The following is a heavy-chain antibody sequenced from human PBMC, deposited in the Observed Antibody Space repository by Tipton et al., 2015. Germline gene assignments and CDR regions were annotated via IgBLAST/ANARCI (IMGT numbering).Heavy chain of an antibody. V-gene: IGHV3-7*01. CDR1: GLTFSSFW. J-gene: IGHJ4*02. CDR3: ARGVSTAISSFLDY. CDR2: INPDGSGT. D-gene: IGHD5-18*01. Sequence: SLRLSCAASGLTFSSFWMSWVRQAPGKGLEWVAHINPDGSGTYYVDSVKGRFTISRDNAKNSLYLQMNSLRAEDTAVYYCARGVSTAISSFLDYWGQGTLVTVSS.